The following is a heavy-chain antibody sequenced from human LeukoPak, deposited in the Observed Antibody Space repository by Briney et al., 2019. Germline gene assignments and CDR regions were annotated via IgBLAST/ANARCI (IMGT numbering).Heavy chain of an antibody. Sequence: PGGSLRLSCAASGFTFSSYEMNWVRQAPGKGLEWVSYISSSGSTIYYADSVNGRFTISRDNAKNSLYLQMNSLRAGDTAVYYCARTIEMATISYFDYWGQGTLVTVSS. CDR2: ISSSGSTI. D-gene: IGHD5-24*01. CDR3: ARTIEMATISYFDY. CDR1: GFTFSSYE. V-gene: IGHV3-48*03. J-gene: IGHJ4*02.